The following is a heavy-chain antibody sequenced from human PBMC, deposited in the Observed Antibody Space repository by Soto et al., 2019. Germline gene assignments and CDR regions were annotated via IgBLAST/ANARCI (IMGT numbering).Heavy chain of an antibody. CDR2: TYYRSKWYN. J-gene: IGHJ4*02. Sequence: SQTLSLTCAISGDSVSSNSAAWNWIRQSPSRGLEWLGRTYYRSKWYNDYAVSVKSRITINPDTSKNQFSLQLNSVTPEDTAVYYCARVREYCSSTSCYVIPFDYWGQGTLVTVSS. D-gene: IGHD2-2*01. CDR3: ARVREYCSSTSCYVIPFDY. V-gene: IGHV6-1*01. CDR1: GDSVSSNSAA.